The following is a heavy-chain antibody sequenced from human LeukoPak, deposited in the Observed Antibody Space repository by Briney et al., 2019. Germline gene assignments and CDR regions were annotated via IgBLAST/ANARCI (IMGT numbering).Heavy chain of an antibody. V-gene: IGHV3-21*01. CDR1: GFTFSSYS. CDR2: ISSSSSYI. Sequence: PGGSLRLSCAASGFTFSSYSMNWVRQAQGKGLEWVSSISSSSSYIYYADSVKGRFTISRDNAKNSLYLQMNSLRAEDTAVYYCARDGEMGRDFDYWGQGTLVTVSS. J-gene: IGHJ4*02. D-gene: IGHD5-24*01. CDR3: ARDGEMGRDFDY.